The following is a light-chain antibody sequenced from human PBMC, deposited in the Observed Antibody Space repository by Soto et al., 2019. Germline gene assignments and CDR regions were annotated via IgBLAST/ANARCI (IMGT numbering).Light chain of an antibody. CDR2: AAS. CDR1: QSISSS. J-gene: IGKJ4*01. Sequence: AIRMTQSPCSLSASTGDRATITCRTSQSISSSLAWYQQKPGQAPKLLIYAASTLQSGVQARFSGSGSGTDFTLTIRCLQPEDFATYFCQQYYSYPLTFGGGTKVDIK. CDR3: QQYYSYPLT. V-gene: IGKV1-8*01.